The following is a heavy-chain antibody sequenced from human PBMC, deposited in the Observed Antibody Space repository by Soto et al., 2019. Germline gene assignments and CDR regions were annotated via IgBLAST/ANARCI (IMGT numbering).Heavy chain of an antibody. J-gene: IGHJ5*02. CDR2: IHRTGST. CDR1: GGSISSYY. Sequence: SETLSLTCTVSGGSISSYYWSWIRQPPGKGLEWIGFIHRTGSTKYNPSLESRVTISVDTSQNQLSLRLSSVTAADTAVYYCARESAGSGKNNWFDPWGQGILVTVSS. V-gene: IGHV4-59*01. CDR3: ARESAGSGKNNWFDP. D-gene: IGHD3-10*01.